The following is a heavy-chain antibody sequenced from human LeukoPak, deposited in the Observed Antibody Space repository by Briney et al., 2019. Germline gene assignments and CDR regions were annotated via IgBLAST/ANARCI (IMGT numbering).Heavy chain of an antibody. Sequence: SETLSLTCSVSGGSISSSSYYWGWIRQPPGKGLEWIGSIYYSGSTYYNPSLKSRVTISVDTSKNQFSLKLCSVTAADTAVYYCASQWYYFDYWGQGTLVTVSS. J-gene: IGHJ4*02. D-gene: IGHD2-15*01. V-gene: IGHV4-39*01. CDR1: GGSISSSSYY. CDR2: IYYSGST. CDR3: ASQWYYFDY.